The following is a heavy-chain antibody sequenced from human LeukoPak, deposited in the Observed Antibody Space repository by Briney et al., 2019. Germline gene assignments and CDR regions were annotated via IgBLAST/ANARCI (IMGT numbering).Heavy chain of an antibody. CDR1: GGSISSSSYY. Sequence: PSETLSLTCTVSGGSISSSSYYWGWIRQPPGKGLEWIGSIYYSGSTYYNPSLKSRVTISVDTSKNQFSLNLSSVTAADTAVYYCARLASNYYGSGSNCFDYWGQGTLVTVSS. D-gene: IGHD3-10*01. V-gene: IGHV4-39*07. CDR3: ARLASNYYGSGSNCFDY. J-gene: IGHJ4*02. CDR2: IYYSGST.